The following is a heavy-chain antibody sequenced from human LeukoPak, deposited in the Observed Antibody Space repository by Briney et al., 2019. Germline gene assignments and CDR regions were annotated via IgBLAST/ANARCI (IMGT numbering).Heavy chain of an antibody. CDR2: IIPIFGTA. D-gene: IGHD2-2*01. J-gene: IGHJ6*04. CDR3: ASLSSGVSASRSVYIPPDMDV. V-gene: IGHV1-69*05. CDR1: GGTFSSYA. Sequence: GSSATVSCKASGGTFSSYAISWVRQAPGQGLEWMGGIIPIFGTANYAQTFQGRVTITTDESTSTAYMELSSLRSEDTAVYYCASLSSGVSASRSVYIPPDMDVWGKGTTVTVSS.